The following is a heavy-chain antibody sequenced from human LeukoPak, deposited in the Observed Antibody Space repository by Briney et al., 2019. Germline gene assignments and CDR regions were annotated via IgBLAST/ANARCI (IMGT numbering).Heavy chain of an antibody. D-gene: IGHD2-2*03. CDR3: ARDGSRTAFDV. Sequence: ASVKVSCKASGYTFTGYYLHWVRQAPGQGLEWMGWINTNNGVTKYGQNFQGTVTMTRDMSISTAYMELSRLRSDDTAVYYCARDGSRTAFDVWGQGTMVSVSS. CDR1: GYTFTGYY. J-gene: IGHJ3*01. CDR2: INTNNGVT. V-gene: IGHV1-2*02.